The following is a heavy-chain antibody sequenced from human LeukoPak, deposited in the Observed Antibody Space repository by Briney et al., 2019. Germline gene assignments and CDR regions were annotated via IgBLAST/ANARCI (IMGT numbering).Heavy chain of an antibody. CDR3: ARSGGNYYSI. J-gene: IGHJ3*02. V-gene: IGHV5-51*01. Sequence: GESLKISCRGSGYCFTTYWIGWVRQMPGKGLEWMGIIYPGDSDTIYSPSFQGQVTISADKSTSTANLQWSSLKASDTAMYYCARSGGNYYSIWGQGTMVTVSS. D-gene: IGHD1-26*01. CDR1: GYCFTTYW. CDR2: IYPGDSDT.